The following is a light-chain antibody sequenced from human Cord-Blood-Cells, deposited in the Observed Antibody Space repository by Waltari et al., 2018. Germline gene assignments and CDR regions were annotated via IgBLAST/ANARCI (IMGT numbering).Light chain of an antibody. CDR1: QSISSN. V-gene: IGKV1-39*01. CDR2: DAS. Sequence: DIQMTQSPSSLSASAGDRVTITCRASQSISSNLNWYQQKPGKAPKLLLYDASSLQCGVPSRFSGSGSGTDFTLTISSLLPEDFATYYCQQGYSSPLTFGGGTNVEIK. CDR3: QQGYSSPLT. J-gene: IGKJ4*02.